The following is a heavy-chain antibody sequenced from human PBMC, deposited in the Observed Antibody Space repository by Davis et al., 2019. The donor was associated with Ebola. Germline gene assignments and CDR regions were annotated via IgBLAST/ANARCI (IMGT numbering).Heavy chain of an antibody. J-gene: IGHJ4*02. Sequence: GESLKISCVDSGFSFDTHWMNWVRQAPGKGLEWVANIKQDGSEKNYVDSVRGRFIISRDNSKNTLYLQMNSLRAEDTAVYYCAREGKYRDESRTFDYWGQGTLVTVSS. CDR1: GFSFDTHW. D-gene: IGHD2-2*01. CDR2: IKQDGSEK. CDR3: AREGKYRDESRTFDY. V-gene: IGHV3-7*01.